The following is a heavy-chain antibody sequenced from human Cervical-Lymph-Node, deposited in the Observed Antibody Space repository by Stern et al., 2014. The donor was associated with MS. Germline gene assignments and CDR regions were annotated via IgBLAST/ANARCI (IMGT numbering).Heavy chain of an antibody. CDR3: ANLIPGYCSGATCYSEDFDY. Sequence: ESGPTLVKPTQTLTLTCTFSGFSLDTRGVGVGWIRQPPGKALEWLATIYWDDDKNYSPSLKSRLTIAKDTSKNQVVLTMTDMNPVDTATYFCANLIPGYCSGATCYSEDFDYWGQGTLVTVSS. CDR2: IYWDDDK. J-gene: IGHJ4*02. V-gene: IGHV2-5*02. CDR1: GFSLDTRGVG. D-gene: IGHD2-15*01.